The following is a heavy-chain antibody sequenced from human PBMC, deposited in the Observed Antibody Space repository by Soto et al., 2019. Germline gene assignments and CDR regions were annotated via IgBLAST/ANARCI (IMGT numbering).Heavy chain of an antibody. V-gene: IGHV3-7*03. CDR3: ARGGQLWFFYFDY. D-gene: IGHD5-18*01. Sequence: SLRLSCAASGFTFSSYWMSWVRQAPGKGLEWVANIKQDGSEKYYVDSVKGRFTISRDNAKNSLYLQMNSLRAEDTAVYYCARGGQLWFFYFDYWGQGTLVTVSS. J-gene: IGHJ4*02. CDR2: IKQDGSEK. CDR1: GFTFSSYW.